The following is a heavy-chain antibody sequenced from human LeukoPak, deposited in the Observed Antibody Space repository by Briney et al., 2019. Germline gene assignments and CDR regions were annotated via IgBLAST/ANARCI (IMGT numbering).Heavy chain of an antibody. J-gene: IGHJ4*02. V-gene: IGHV3-7*05. Sequence: GGSLRLSCVASGFTFSTYWMSWVRQAPGKGLEWVASIKQDGSEKYYVDSVKGRFTISRDNAKNSLYLHMNSLRAEDTAVYYCARDYPPPPVAGPYYFDYWGQGTLVTVSS. CDR3: ARDYPPPPVAGPYYFDY. D-gene: IGHD6-19*01. CDR2: IKQDGSEK. CDR1: GFTFSTYW.